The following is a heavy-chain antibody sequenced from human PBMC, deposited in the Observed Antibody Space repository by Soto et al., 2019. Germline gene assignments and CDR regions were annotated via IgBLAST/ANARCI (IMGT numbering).Heavy chain of an antibody. V-gene: IGHV3-49*03. CDR2: IRSKAYGGTT. D-gene: IGHD4-17*01. J-gene: IGHJ6*02. Sequence: GGSLRLSCTASGFTFGDYAMSWFRQAPGKGLEWVGFIRSKAYGGTTEYAASVKGRFTISRDDSKSIAYLQMNSLKTEDTAVYYCSWGYGDYQAPTYYYYYGMDVWGQGTTVTVSS. CDR1: GFTFGDYA. CDR3: SWGYGDYQAPTYYYYYGMDV.